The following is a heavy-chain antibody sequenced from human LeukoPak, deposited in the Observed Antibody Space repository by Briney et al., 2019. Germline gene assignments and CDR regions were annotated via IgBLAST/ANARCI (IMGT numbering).Heavy chain of an antibody. V-gene: IGHV3-11*04. CDR2: ISSSGSTI. CDR1: GFIFSDYY. CDR3: ATSTYYCDSSGYDY. J-gene: IGHJ4*02. D-gene: IGHD3-22*01. Sequence: GGSLRLSCAASGFIFSDYYMSWIRQAPGKGLEWVSYISSSGSTIYYADSVKGRFTISRDNAKNSLYLQMNSLRAEDTAEYYCATSTYYCDSSGYDYWGQGTLVAVCS.